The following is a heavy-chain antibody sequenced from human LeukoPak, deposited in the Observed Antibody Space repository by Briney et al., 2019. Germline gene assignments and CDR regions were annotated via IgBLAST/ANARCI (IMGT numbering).Heavy chain of an antibody. CDR2: ISGSGGAK. V-gene: IGHV3-11*01. D-gene: IGHD3-22*01. CDR1: GFTFSDHY. J-gene: IGHJ4*02. Sequence: PGGSLRLSCAVSGFTFSDHYVSWIRQAPGKGLEWVSYISGSGGAKYYADSVKGRFTISRDNPKNSLFLQMNSLRAEDTAVYYCAKTPTYYDSTQGYWGQGTLVTVSS. CDR3: AKTPTYYDSTQGY.